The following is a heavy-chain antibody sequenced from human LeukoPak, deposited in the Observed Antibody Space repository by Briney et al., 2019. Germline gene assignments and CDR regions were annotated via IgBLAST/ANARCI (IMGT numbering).Heavy chain of an antibody. J-gene: IGHJ4*02. V-gene: IGHV4-59*08. CDR2: IYYSGST. D-gene: IGHD3-3*01. CDR1: GGSISSCY. CDR3: ARTTSITMHRRFDY. Sequence: SETLSLTCTVSGGSISSCYWSWIRQPPGKGLEWIGYIYYSGSTNYNPSLKSRVTISVDTSKNQFSLKLSSLTAADPAVHYCARTTSITMHRRFDYWGQGTLVTVSS.